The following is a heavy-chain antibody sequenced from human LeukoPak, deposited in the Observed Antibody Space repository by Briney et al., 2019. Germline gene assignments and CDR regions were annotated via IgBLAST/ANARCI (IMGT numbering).Heavy chain of an antibody. CDR1: GYSFTTYW. Sequence: GESLKISCKGSGYSFTTYWIGWVRQMPGKGLEWMGIIYPGDSNTRYSPSFQGQVTISADKSISTAYLQWSSLKASDTAMYYCARHNIGKNYMSWFDPWGQGTLVTVSS. V-gene: IGHV5-51*01. D-gene: IGHD3-10*01. J-gene: IGHJ5*02. CDR3: ARHNIGKNYMSWFDP. CDR2: IYPGDSNT.